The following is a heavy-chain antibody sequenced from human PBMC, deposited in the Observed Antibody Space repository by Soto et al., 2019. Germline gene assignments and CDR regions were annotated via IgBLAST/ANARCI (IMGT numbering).Heavy chain of an antibody. V-gene: IGHV4-31*03. D-gene: IGHD2-15*01. CDR2: ISHSGRT. CDR3: ARDSDYCTGGSCYGNFDF. Sequence: SEILSLTCTVSGGSSSSGTYYWTWVRQRPGEGLEWIGFISHSGRTYYNPSLKSRAAISVDTSENQFSLRLSSVTAADTAVYFCARDSDYCTGGSCYGNFDFWGQGTLVTVSS. J-gene: IGHJ4*02. CDR1: GGSSSSGTYY.